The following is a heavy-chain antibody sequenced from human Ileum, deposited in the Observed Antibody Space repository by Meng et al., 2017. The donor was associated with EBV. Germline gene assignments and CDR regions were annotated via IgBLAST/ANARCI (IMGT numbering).Heavy chain of an antibody. V-gene: IGHV3-15*01. Sequence: EVQLVEFGGSLVGAWGSLRLSCAAFGFTFSKVWMNWVRQTPGKGLEWVGRIRSKSAGGTTDYAAPVKGRFTISRDDSEDTLYLQMNSLKTEDTAVYYCTTWGGNWGQGTLVTVSS. CDR3: TTWGGN. J-gene: IGHJ1*01. CDR2: IRSKSAGGTT. D-gene: IGHD3-16*01. CDR1: GFTFSKVW.